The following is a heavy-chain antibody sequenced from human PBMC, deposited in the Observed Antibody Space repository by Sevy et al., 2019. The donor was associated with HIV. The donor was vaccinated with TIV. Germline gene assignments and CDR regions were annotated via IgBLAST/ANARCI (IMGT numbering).Heavy chain of an antibody. J-gene: IGHJ4*02. Sequence: SLKISCAASGFTFDDYAMHWVRQAPGKGLEWVSGISWNSGSIGYADSVKGRFTISRDNAKNSLYLQMNSLRAEDTALYYCATARYSYGLGNFDYWGQGTLVTVSS. CDR2: ISWNSGSI. D-gene: IGHD5-18*01. V-gene: IGHV3-9*01. CDR3: ATARYSYGLGNFDY. CDR1: GFTFDDYA.